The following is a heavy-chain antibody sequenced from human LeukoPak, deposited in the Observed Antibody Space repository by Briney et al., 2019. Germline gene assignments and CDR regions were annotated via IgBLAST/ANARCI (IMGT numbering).Heavy chain of an antibody. J-gene: IGHJ4*02. V-gene: IGHV3-23*01. CDR2: ISGSDGNT. Sequence: GRSLRLSCAASGFTFSSYAMSWVRQAPGKGLEWVSAISGSDGNTFYAASVKGRFTISRDNSKNTLYLQMNSLTVDDTAVYYCAKQVTAPGPIDYWGQGTLVTVSS. CDR1: GFTFSSYA. D-gene: IGHD2-21*02. CDR3: AKQVTAPGPIDY.